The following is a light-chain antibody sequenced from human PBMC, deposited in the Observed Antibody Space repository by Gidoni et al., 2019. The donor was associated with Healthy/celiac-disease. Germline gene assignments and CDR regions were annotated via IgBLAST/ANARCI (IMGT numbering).Light chain of an antibody. CDR1: QVISIY. V-gene: IGKV1D-8*01. CDR3: QQYYSFPWP. Sequence: VIWMTQSPSLLSESTGDRVTISCRMSQVISIYLAWYKKKPGKAPNLLIYAASTLQSGVPSRFSGSGSGTDFTLTIRCLPSEYFSPSYCQQYYSFPWPFXXXTKVEIK. CDR2: AAS. J-gene: IGKJ1*01.